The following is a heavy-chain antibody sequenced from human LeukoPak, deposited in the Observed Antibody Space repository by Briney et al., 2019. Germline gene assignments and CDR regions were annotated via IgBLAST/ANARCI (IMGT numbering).Heavy chain of an antibody. CDR1: GFSIYSYYF. D-gene: IGHD3-9*01. CDR2: IYNSGST. V-gene: IGHV4-38-2*01. J-gene: IGHJ4*02. Sequence: SETLSLTCAVSGFSIYSYYFWGWIRQPPGKGLEWIGTIYNSGSTYYNPALKSRVTIAVDRSKNQVSLKLSSVTAADTAVYYCAGRYFDWAALDYWGQGTLVTVSS. CDR3: AGRYFDWAALDY.